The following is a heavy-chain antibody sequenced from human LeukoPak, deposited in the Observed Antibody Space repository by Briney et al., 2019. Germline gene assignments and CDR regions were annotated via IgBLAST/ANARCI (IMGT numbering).Heavy chain of an antibody. D-gene: IGHD1-26*01. V-gene: IGHV1-69*13. CDR3: ARKLRLGGNWFDP. CDR2: IIPISGIT. J-gene: IGHJ5*02. CDR1: GGTFTSYA. Sequence: GASVKVSCKTSGGTFTSYAITRVRQAPGQGLEWMGKIIPISGITNYAQKFQGRVTFTADESTSTAYMELSSLRSEDTALYYCARKLRLGGNWFDPWGQGTLVTVSS.